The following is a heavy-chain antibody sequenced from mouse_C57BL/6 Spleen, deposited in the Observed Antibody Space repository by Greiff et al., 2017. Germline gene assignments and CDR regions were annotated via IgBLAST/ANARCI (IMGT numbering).Heavy chain of an antibody. D-gene: IGHD2-4*01. Sequence: EVKLVESGGGLVKPGGSLKLSCAASGFTFSDYGMHWVRQAPEKGLEWVAYISSGSSTIYYADTVKGRFTISRDNATNTLFLQMTSLRSEDTAMYYCAREDWDDYDDGRGFAYWGQGTLVTVSA. CDR2: ISSGSSTI. CDR1: GFTFSDYG. CDR3: AREDWDDYDDGRGFAY. V-gene: IGHV5-17*01. J-gene: IGHJ3*01.